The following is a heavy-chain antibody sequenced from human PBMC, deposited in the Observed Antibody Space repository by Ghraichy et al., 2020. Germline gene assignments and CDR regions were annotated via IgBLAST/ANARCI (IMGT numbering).Heavy chain of an antibody. CDR1: GYTFTGYY. J-gene: IGHJ4*02. V-gene: IGHV1-2*02. D-gene: IGHD4-17*01. CDR2: INPNSGGT. Sequence: ASVKVSCKASGYTFTGYYMHWVRQAPRQGLEWMGWINPNSGGTNYAQKFQGRVTMTRDTSISTAYMELSRLRSDDTAVYYCAREITTTVTTSEGYWGQGTLVTVSS. CDR3: AREITTTVTTSEGY.